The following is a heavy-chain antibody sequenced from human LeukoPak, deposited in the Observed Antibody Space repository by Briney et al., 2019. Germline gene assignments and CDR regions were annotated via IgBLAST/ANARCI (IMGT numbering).Heavy chain of an antibody. Sequence: GGSLRLSCAASGFTFTAYAMSWVRQAPGKGLEWVSAIYSGGSTYYADSVKGRFTISRDNSKNTLYLQMNSLRAEDTAVYYCARDLGASSYGLPRGVIPPYWFDPWGQGTLVTVSS. J-gene: IGHJ5*02. V-gene: IGHV3-53*01. D-gene: IGHD5-18*01. CDR1: GFTFTAYA. CDR2: IYSGGST. CDR3: ARDLGASSYGLPRGVIPPYWFDP.